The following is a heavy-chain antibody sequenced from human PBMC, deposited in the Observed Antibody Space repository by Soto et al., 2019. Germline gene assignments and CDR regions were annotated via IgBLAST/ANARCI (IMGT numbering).Heavy chain of an antibody. CDR1: GFTFSSYG. V-gene: IGHV3-33*01. CDR3: ARDRHSNWFDP. J-gene: IGHJ5*02. Sequence: QVQLVESGGGVVQPGRSLRLSCAASGFTFSSYGMHWVRQAPGKGLEWVAVIWYDGSNKYYADSVKGRFTISRDNSKNTLYLQMNSLRAEDTAVYYCARDRHSNWFDPWGQGTLVTVSS. D-gene: IGHD3-3*01. CDR2: IWYDGSNK.